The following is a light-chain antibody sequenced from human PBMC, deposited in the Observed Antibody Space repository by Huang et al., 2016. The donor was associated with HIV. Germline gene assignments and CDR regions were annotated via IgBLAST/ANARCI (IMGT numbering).Light chain of an antibody. CDR2: LGS. J-gene: IGKJ1*01. V-gene: IGKV2-28*01. CDR3: MQALQTPRT. Sequence: IVMTQSPLSLPVTPGEPASISCRSSQTLLHIKGYNYLDWYLQKPGQSPQLLIYLGSNRAPGVPDRFSGSGSGTDFTLKISKVEAEDVGVYYYMQALQTPRTFGQGTKVEIK. CDR1: QTLLHIKGYNY.